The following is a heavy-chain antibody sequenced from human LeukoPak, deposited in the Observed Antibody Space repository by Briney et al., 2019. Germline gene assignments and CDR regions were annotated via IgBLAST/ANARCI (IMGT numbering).Heavy chain of an antibody. CDR3: SRQYSSSYYSDY. V-gene: IGHV4-34*01. CDR2: IRHRGSS. D-gene: IGHD6-13*01. J-gene: IGHJ4*02. Sequence: IGEIRHRGSSNYNPSFKSRVTISLDTYKNEFSLKLSSVTAADTAMYYCSRQYSSSYYSDYWGQGTLVTVSS.